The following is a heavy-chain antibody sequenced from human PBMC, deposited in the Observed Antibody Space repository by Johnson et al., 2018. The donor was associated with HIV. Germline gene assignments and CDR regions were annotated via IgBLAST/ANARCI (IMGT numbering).Heavy chain of an antibody. Sequence: QVQLVESGGGVVQPGRSLRLSCAASGFTFSNYAMHWVRQAPGKGLEWVAVIWYNGSKKYYADSVKGRFTISRDNSKNTLYLQMNSLRVEDTAVYYCATEDFRLTAFDMWGHGTMVTVSS. D-gene: IGHD3-3*01. V-gene: IGHV3-33*01. J-gene: IGHJ3*02. CDR3: ATEDFRLTAFDM. CDR2: IWYNGSKK. CDR1: GFTFSNYA.